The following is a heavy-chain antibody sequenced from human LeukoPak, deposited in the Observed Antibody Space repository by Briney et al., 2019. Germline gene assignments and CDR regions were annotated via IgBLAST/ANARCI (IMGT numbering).Heavy chain of an antibody. Sequence: PGRSLRLSCTASGFTFGDYAMSWVRQAPGKGLEWVGFIRSKAYGGTTEYAASVRGRFTISRDDSKSIAYLQMNSLKTEDTAVYYCTRGLGWDQPEAFDIWGQGTMVTVSS. V-gene: IGHV3-49*04. D-gene: IGHD1-26*01. CDR2: IRSKAYGGTT. CDR1: GFTFGDYA. J-gene: IGHJ3*02. CDR3: TRGLGWDQPEAFDI.